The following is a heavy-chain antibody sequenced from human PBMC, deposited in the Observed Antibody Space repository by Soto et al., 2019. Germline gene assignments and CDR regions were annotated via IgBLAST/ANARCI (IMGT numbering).Heavy chain of an antibody. CDR3: ARDGSGLIRVRAQYYFDY. CDR2: IIPILGIA. Sequence: ASVKVSCKASGGTFSSYTISWVRQAPGQGLEWMGRIIPILGIANYAQKFQGRVTITADKSTSTAYMELSSLRSEDTAVYYCARDGSGLIRVRAQYYFDYWGQGTLVTVSS. CDR1: GGTFSSYT. J-gene: IGHJ4*02. D-gene: IGHD3-10*01. V-gene: IGHV1-69*04.